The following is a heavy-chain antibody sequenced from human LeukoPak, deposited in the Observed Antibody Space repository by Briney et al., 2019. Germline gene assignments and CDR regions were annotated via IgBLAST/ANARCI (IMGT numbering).Heavy chain of an antibody. V-gene: IGHV1-46*01. Sequence: GASVKVSCKASGYTFTGYYMHWVRQAPGQGLEWMGIINPSGGSTSYAQKFQGRVTMTRDTSTSTVYMELSSLRSEDTAVYYCARAGLIAAAGQKGSFDYWGQGTLVTVSS. CDR1: GYTFTGYY. D-gene: IGHD6-13*01. CDR3: ARAGLIAAAGQKGSFDY. J-gene: IGHJ4*02. CDR2: INPSGGST.